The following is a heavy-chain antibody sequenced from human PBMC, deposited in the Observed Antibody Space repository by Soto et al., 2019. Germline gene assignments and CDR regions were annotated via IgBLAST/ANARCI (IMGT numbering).Heavy chain of an antibody. CDR1: GFTFSSYA. V-gene: IGHV3-30-3*01. Sequence: QVQLVESGGGVVQPGRSLRLSCAASGFTFSSYAMHWVRQAPGKGLEWVAVISYDGSNKYYADSVKGRFTISRDNSKNTLYLQMNSLRAEDTAVYYCARDLTPYGYGAGAKYFDLWGRGTLVTLSS. CDR3: ARDLTPYGYGAGAKYFDL. CDR2: ISYDGSNK. D-gene: IGHD5-18*01. J-gene: IGHJ2*01.